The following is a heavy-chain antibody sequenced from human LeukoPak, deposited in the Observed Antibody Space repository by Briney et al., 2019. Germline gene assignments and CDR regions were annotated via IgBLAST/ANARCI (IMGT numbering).Heavy chain of an antibody. CDR1: GFTFSSYA. CDR3: ARDMRPVLGIPFAFDI. D-gene: IGHD2-8*02. J-gene: IGHJ3*02. Sequence: PGGSLRLSCAASGFTFSSYAMSWVRQAPGKGLEWVSAISGSGGSTYYADSVKGRFTISRDNSKNTLYLQMNSLRAEDTAVYYCARDMRPVLGIPFAFDIWGQGTMVTVSS. CDR2: ISGSGGST. V-gene: IGHV3-23*01.